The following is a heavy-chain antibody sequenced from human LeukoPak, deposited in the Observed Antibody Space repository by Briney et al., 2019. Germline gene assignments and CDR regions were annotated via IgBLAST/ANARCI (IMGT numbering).Heavy chain of an antibody. V-gene: IGHV1-18*01. Sequence: GASVKVSCKASGYTFTSYGISWVRQAPGQGLEWMGWISAYNGNTNYAQKLQGRVTMTTDTSTSTAYMELRSLRSDDTAVYYCARSYYDFWSGSNSLDYWGQGTLVTVSS. CDR1: GYTFTSYG. J-gene: IGHJ4*02. CDR3: ARSYYDFWSGSNSLDY. CDR2: ISAYNGNT. D-gene: IGHD3-3*01.